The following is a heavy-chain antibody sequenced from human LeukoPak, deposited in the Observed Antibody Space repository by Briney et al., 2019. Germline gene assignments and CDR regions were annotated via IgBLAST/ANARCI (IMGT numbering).Heavy chain of an antibody. J-gene: IGHJ4*02. D-gene: IGHD4-17*01. CDR1: GFTVSSSY. CDR2: IYSGGNT. CDR3: VYGDFVRTVNYFDY. V-gene: IGHV3-66*01. Sequence: GGSLRLSCAASGFTVSSSYMSWVRQAPGKGLEWVSVIYSGGNTYYADSVEGRFTISRDNSKNMLYLQMNSLRAEDTAVYFCVYGDFVRTVNYFDYWGQGNLVTVSS.